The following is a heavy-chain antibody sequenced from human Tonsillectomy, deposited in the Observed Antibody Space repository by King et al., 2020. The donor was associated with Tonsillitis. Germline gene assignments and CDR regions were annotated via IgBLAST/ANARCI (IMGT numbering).Heavy chain of an antibody. CDR2: IYTSGST. J-gene: IGHJ5*02. V-gene: IGHV4-61*02. Sequence: QLQESGPGLVKPSQTLSLTCTVSGGSISSGSYYWRWIRQPAGKGLEWIGRIYTSGSTNYNPSLKSRVTISVDTSKNQFSLKLSSVTAADTAVYYCARVNGYCSGGSCYDVLWFDPWGQGTLVTVSS. D-gene: IGHD2-15*01. CDR1: GGSISSGSYY. CDR3: ARVNGYCSGGSCYDVLWFDP.